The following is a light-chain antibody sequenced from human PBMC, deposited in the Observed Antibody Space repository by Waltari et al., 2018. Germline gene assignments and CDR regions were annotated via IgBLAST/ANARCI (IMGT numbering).Light chain of an antibody. Sequence: DIQLTQSPSSLSASVGDRVTIICRASQTVGNYLQWYQQKPGKAPNLLIYEASTLQSGIPSRFNGSGSGTDFTLTISSLQTEDFATYYCQQTYSFPRTFGQGTNLEIK. CDR3: QQTYSFPRT. CDR2: EAS. V-gene: IGKV1-39*01. J-gene: IGKJ2*01. CDR1: QTVGNY.